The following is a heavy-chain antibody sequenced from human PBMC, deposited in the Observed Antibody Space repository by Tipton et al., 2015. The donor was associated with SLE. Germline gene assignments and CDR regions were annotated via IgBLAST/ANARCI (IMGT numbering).Heavy chain of an antibody. CDR1: GGSFSGYY. Sequence: TLSLTCAVYGGSFSGYYWSWIRQPPGKGLEWIGEINHSGSTNYNPSLKSRVTISVDTSKNQFSLKLSSVTAADTAVYYCARDPQGIAAAALDYWGQGTLVTVSS. CDR2: INHSGST. V-gene: IGHV4-34*01. J-gene: IGHJ4*02. CDR3: ARDPQGIAAAALDY. D-gene: IGHD6-13*01.